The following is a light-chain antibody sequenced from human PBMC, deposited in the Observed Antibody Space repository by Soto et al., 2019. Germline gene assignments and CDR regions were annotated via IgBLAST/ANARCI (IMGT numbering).Light chain of an antibody. CDR3: QSYDNSLSVLYV. J-gene: IGLJ1*01. CDR2: GNK. Sequence: QSVLTQPRSVSGAPGQRVTISCIGSSSNIGAGYDVHWYQHLPGTAPKLLIYGNKNRPSGVPDRFSGSKSGTSASLAITGLQAEDEADYYCQSYDNSLSVLYVFGTGTKVTVL. V-gene: IGLV1-40*01. CDR1: SSNIGAGYD.